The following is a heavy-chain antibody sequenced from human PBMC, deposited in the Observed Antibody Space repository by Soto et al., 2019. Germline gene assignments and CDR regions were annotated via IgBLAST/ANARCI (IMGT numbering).Heavy chain of an antibody. D-gene: IGHD3-22*01. Sequence: PGGTLRLSCTGSGFTFSDYYMTWIRQAPGKGLEWVSYISYGSSYTKYADSVKGRFTISRDNAKNSLFLQMNNLRTEDTAIYYCARDPNNSSSWWLDPWGRGALVTVSS. CDR1: GFTFSDYY. CDR2: ISYGSSYT. J-gene: IGHJ5*02. CDR3: ARDPNNSSSWWLDP. V-gene: IGHV3-11*06.